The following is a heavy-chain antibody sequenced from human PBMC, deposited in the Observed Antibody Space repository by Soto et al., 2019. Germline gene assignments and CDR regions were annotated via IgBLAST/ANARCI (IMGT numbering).Heavy chain of an antibody. D-gene: IGHD6-19*01. CDR3: ARVVGGRGWHDNAFDI. Sequence: GGSLGLSCAASGFTFSRYAMSWVRQAPGKGLDWVSGITGSGSITYYAASVKGRFTISRDHSKNTVYLQMNSLRAEDTALYYCARVVGGRGWHDNAFDIWGKGTMVTVSS. CDR1: GFTFSRYA. CDR2: ITGSGSIT. J-gene: IGHJ3*02. V-gene: IGHV3-23*01.